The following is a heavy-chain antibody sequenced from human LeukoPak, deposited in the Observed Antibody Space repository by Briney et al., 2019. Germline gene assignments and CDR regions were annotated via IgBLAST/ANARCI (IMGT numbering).Heavy chain of an antibody. CDR3: ARAIMGTIVSRYYFDY. J-gene: IGHJ4*02. CDR2: IIPIFGTA. D-gene: IGHD3-16*01. Sequence: VASVEVSCKASGGTFSSYAISWVRQAPGQGLEWMGGIIPIFGTANYAQKFQGRVTITTDESTSTAYMELSSLRSEDTAVYYCARAIMGTIVSRYYFDYWGQGTLVTVSS. CDR1: GGTFSSYA. V-gene: IGHV1-69*05.